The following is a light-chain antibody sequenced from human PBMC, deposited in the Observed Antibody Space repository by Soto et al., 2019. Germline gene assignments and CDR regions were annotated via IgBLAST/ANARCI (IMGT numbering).Light chain of an antibody. V-gene: IGLV3-25*02. Sequence: SYELTQPPSMSVSPGQTAQITCSGDALAKQYSYWYQQKPGQAPVLVIYKDSVRPSEIPERFSGSSTGATATLTISGVQAEDEADYYCQSADNNAYFVFGTGTKLPS. CDR1: ALAKQY. CDR2: KDS. J-gene: IGLJ1*01. CDR3: QSADNNAYFV.